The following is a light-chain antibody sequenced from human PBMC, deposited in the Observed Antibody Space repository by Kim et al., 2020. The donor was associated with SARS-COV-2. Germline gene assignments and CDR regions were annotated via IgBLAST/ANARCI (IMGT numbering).Light chain of an antibody. CDR3: QQYGSSSWT. V-gene: IGKV3-20*01. J-gene: IGKJ1*01. CDR1: QSVSSSY. CDR2: GAS. Sequence: SPGERATLSCRASQSVSSSYLAWYQQKPGQAPRLLIYGASSRATGNPDRFSGSGSGTDFTLTISRLEPEDFAVYYCQQYGSSSWTFGQGTKVDIK.